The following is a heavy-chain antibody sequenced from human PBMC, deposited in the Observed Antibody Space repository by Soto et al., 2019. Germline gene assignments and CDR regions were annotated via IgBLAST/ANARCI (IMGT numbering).Heavy chain of an antibody. J-gene: IGHJ4*02. Sequence: QVQLVQSGAEVTKPGASVKVSCQTSGSTFTPHGSSGLRQAPGRGLEWVGCISAFTDYTDYAQKFQGRVTLTTDKPTSTSYLELRILTSDATAVYYWVNDRHRLTQNMDGLLGGQGTLVTVSS. V-gene: IGHV1-18*01. D-gene: IGHD1-1*01. CDR1: GSTFTPHG. CDR2: ISAFTDYT. CDR3: VNDRHRLTQNMDGLL.